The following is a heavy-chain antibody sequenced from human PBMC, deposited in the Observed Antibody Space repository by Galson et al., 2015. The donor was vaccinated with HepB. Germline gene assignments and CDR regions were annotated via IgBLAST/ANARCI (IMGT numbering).Heavy chain of an antibody. CDR1: GFTFDDYA. CDR2: ISWNSGSI. CDR3: AKDIGGSGMFYYYYYMDV. D-gene: IGHD3-10*01. J-gene: IGHJ6*03. V-gene: IGHV3-9*01. Sequence: SLRLSCAASGFTFDDYAMHWVRQAPGKGLEWVSGISWNSGSIGYADSVKGRFTISRDNAKNSLYLQMNSLRAEDTALYYCAKDIGGSGMFYYYYYMDVWGKGTTVTVSS.